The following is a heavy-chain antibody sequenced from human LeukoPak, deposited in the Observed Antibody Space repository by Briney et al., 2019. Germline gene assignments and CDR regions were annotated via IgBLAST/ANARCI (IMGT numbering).Heavy chain of an antibody. CDR1: GFTFSNHW. CDR3: VRGCSDTCYRFDY. D-gene: IGHD2-15*01. J-gene: IGHJ4*02. CDR2: INRDGSRT. V-gene: IGHV3-74*01. Sequence: PGGSLRLSCAASGFTFSNHWMHWVRQAPGKGLMWVSRINRDGSRTDYADSVKGRFTISRDDAKNTLYLQMNSLRAEDTAIYYCVRGCSDTCYRFDYWGQGTLVTVSS.